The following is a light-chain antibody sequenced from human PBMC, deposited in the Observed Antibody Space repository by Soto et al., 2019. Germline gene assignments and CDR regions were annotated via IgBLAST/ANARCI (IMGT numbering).Light chain of an antibody. J-gene: IGKJ2*01. Sequence: DIQMTQSPSILSASVGDRVTITCRASQSIITWLAWYQQKPGKAPKLLMFRASTLESEVPFRFSGSGSGTEFTLTISGLKPDDFATYYCQQYNSYQYTFGQGTKLEIK. CDR1: QSIITW. CDR2: RAS. CDR3: QQYNSYQYT. V-gene: IGKV1-5*03.